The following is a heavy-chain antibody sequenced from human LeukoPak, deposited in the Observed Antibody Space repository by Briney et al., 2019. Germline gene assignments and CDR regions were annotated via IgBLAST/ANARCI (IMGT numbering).Heavy chain of an antibody. CDR1: GLTFSVAA. D-gene: IGHD5-24*01. CDR3: AKDIQLST. Sequence: GGSLRLSCAASGLTFSVAAMTWVRQAPGKGLEWVSLIGAMGESTYYADSVKGRFTISRDNSKNTLSLQMNSLRVEDTAMYFCAKDIQLSTWGLGTMVTVSS. CDR2: IGAMGEST. V-gene: IGHV3-23*01. J-gene: IGHJ3*01.